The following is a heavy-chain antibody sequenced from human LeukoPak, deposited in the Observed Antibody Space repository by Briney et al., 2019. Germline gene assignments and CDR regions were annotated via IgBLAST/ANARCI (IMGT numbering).Heavy chain of an antibody. CDR3: ARDARVYYGSGSYYNLGY. Sequence: ASVKVSCKASGYTFTGYYMHWVRQAPGQGLEWMGWINPNSGGTNYAQKFQGRVTMTRDTSISTAYMELSRLRSDDTAVYYCARDARVYYGSGSYYNLGYWGQGTLVTVSS. J-gene: IGHJ4*02. CDR1: GYTFTGYY. V-gene: IGHV1-2*02. D-gene: IGHD3-10*01. CDR2: INPNSGGT.